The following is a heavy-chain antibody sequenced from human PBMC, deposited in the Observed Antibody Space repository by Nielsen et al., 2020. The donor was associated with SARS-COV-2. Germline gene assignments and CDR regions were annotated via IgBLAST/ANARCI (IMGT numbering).Heavy chain of an antibody. J-gene: IGHJ4*02. CDR2: INHSGST. V-gene: IGHV4-34*01. Sequence: GSLRLSCAASGFTFSDYWMSWVRQAPGKGLEWIGEINHSGSTNYNPSLKSRVTISVDTSKNQFSLKLSSVTAADTAVYYCARGQVATQFDYWGQGTLVTVSS. D-gene: IGHD5-12*01. CDR1: GFTFSDYW. CDR3: ARGQVATQFDY.